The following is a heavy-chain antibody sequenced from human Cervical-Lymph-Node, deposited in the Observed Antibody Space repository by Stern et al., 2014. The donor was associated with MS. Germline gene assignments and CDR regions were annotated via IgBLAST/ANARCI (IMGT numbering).Heavy chain of an antibody. V-gene: IGHV4-31*03. Sequence: QVQLQESGPGLVKPSQTLFLTCIVSGGSISSCGYYLISIRQHPWNGLEWIGCIYYSGSSFYSPSLKSRVTISVDTSKNQFSLNLSSVTAADTAVYYCARDSSGYYLHFDYWGQGTLVTVSS. CDR2: IYYSGSS. CDR1: GGSISSCGYY. CDR3: ARDSSGYYLHFDY. J-gene: IGHJ4*02. D-gene: IGHD3-22*01.